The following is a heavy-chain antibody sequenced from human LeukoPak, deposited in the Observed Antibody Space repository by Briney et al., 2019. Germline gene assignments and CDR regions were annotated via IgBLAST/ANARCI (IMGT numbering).Heavy chain of an antibody. D-gene: IGHD3-10*01. CDR3: AKDAVLWFGERMDYYFDY. CDR2: IRYDGSNK. V-gene: IGHV3-30*02. CDR1: GFTFSSYG. Sequence: GALRLSCAASGFTFSSYGMHWVRQAPGKGLEWVAFIRYDGSNKYYADSVKGRFTISRDNSKNTLYLQMNSLRAEDTAVYYCAKDAVLWFGERMDYYFDYWGQGTLVTVSS. J-gene: IGHJ4*02.